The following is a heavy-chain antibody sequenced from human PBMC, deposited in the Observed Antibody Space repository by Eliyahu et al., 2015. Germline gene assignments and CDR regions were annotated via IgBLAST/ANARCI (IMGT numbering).Heavy chain of an antibody. CDR3: ARKTAMVGGYYYGMDV. CDR2: IYYSGST. V-gene: IGHV4-39*01. D-gene: IGHD5-18*01. CDR1: GGSISSSSYY. Sequence: QLQLQESGPGLVKPSETLSLXCTVSGGSISSSSYYWGWIRQPPGKGLEWIGSIYYSGSTYYNPSLKSRVTISVDTSKNQFSLKLSSVTAADTAVYYCARKTAMVGGYYYGMDVWGQGTTVTVSS. J-gene: IGHJ6*02.